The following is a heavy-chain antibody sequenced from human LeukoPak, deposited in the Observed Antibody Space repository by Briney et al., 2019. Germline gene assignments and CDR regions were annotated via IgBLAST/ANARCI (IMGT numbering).Heavy chain of an antibody. V-gene: IGHV5-10-1*01. CDR2: IDPTDSYT. J-gene: IGHJ4*02. D-gene: IGHD2-21*01. Sequence: GESLKISCKISGYTFTNYWISWVRQMPDKGLEWMGRIDPTDSYTNYSPSFHGLLTISVDKSTTTAFLQLSSLRASDTAIYYCARRVKRGGGPVRFDFWGQGTPVTVSS. CDR3: ARRVKRGGGPVRFDF. CDR1: GYTFTNYW.